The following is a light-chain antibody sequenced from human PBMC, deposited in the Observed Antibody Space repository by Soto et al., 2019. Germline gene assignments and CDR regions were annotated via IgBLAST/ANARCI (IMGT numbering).Light chain of an antibody. J-gene: IGKJ1*01. Sequence: DIQMTQSPSSLSASVGDRVTITCRASQTITNYLNWYQQKPGKAPKLLIYAASTLLSGVPSRFSGGGSGTDFTLTIDSLQPEDFATYYCQQSYSYPLTFGQGTKVEIK. V-gene: IGKV1-39*01. CDR1: QTITNY. CDR3: QQSYSYPLT. CDR2: AAS.